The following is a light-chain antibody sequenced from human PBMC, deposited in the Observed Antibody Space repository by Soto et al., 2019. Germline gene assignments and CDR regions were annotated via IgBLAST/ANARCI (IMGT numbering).Light chain of an antibody. CDR1: QSVRSN. CDR3: QKYNNWPYT. Sequence: EIVMTQSPATLSVSPGEGATLSCRASQSVRSNLAWYRQKPGQAPSLLIYGASTRASGTPAKFSASGSVTEFTLTNSSLQSEDFAVYYCQKYNNWPYTLGQGTRLEIK. V-gene: IGKV3-15*01. J-gene: IGKJ2*01. CDR2: GAS.